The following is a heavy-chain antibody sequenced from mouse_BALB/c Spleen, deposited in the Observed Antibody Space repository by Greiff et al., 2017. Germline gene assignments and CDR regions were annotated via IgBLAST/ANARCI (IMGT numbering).Heavy chain of an antibody. Sequence: EVKLVESGGGLVQPGGSRKLSCAASGFTFSSFGMHWVRQAPEKGLEWVAYISSGSSTIYYADTVKGRFTISRDNPKNTLFLQMTSLRSEDTAMYYCARRYYGNPYYAMDYWGQGTSVTVSS. J-gene: IGHJ4*01. V-gene: IGHV5-17*02. CDR2: ISSGSSTI. D-gene: IGHD2-1*01. CDR3: ARRYYGNPYYAMDY. CDR1: GFTFSSFG.